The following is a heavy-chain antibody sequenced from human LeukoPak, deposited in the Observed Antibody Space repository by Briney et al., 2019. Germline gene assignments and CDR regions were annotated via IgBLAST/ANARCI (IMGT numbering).Heavy chain of an antibody. D-gene: IGHD2-15*01. CDR1: GFTFSRYS. Sequence: PGGSLRLFCADSGFTFSRYSMNWARQAPGKGLEWVSYISSNSNTIYYADSVKGRFTISRDNGKNSLYLQMNSLRAEDTAVYYCARDLQGSYYCGMDVWGQGTTVIVSS. CDR3: ARDLQGSYYCGMDV. CDR2: ISSNSNTI. V-gene: IGHV3-48*01. J-gene: IGHJ6*02.